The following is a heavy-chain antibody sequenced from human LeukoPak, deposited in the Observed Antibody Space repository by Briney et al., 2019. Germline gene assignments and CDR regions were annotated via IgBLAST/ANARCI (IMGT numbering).Heavy chain of an antibody. J-gene: IGHJ6*02. V-gene: IGHV1-69*04. D-gene: IGHD3-3*01. CDR3: ARMGNLRFLEWLPQYGMDV. CDR2: IIPILGIA. Sequence: SVKVSCKASGCTFTSYGISWVRQAPGQGLEWMGRIIPILGIANYAQKFQGRVTITADKSTSTAYMELSSLRSEDTAVYYCARMGNLRFLEWLPQYGMDVWGQGTTVTVSS. CDR1: GCTFTSYG.